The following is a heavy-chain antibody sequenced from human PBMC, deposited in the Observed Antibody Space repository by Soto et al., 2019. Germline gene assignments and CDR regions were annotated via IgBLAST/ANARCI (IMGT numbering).Heavy chain of an antibody. Sequence: QVQLVQSGAEVKKPGSSVKVSCKASGGTFSSYAISRVRQAPGQGLEWMGGIIPICGTANYAQKFQGRVTITADESTRTAYMELSSLRSEDTAVYYCARARRGYSGYESYYYYGMDVWGQGTTVTVSS. CDR1: GGTFSSYA. J-gene: IGHJ6*02. CDR3: ARARRGYSGYESYYYYGMDV. CDR2: IIPICGTA. D-gene: IGHD5-12*01. V-gene: IGHV1-69*12.